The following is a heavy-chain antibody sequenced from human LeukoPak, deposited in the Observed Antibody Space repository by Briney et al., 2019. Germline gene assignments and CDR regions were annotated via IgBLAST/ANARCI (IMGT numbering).Heavy chain of an antibody. Sequence: GGSLRLSCAASGFTFSTYWMGWVRQAPGKGLEGVANIKQDGSEKYYIDSVKGRFTISRDNAKNSLYLQMNSLRAEDTAMYYFARASAGNDYWGQGTLVPVSS. CDR3: ARASAGNDY. J-gene: IGHJ4*02. D-gene: IGHD6-13*01. CDR2: IKQDGSEK. CDR1: GFTFSTYW. V-gene: IGHV3-7*01.